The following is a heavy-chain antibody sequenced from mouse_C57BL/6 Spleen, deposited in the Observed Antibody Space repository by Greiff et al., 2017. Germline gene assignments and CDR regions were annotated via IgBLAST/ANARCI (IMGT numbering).Heavy chain of an antibody. Sequence: EVQLQQSGPELVKPGASVKIPCKASGYTFTDYNMDWVKQSHGKSLEWIGDINPNNGGTIYNQKFKGKATLTVDKSSSTAYMELRSLTSEDTAVYYCARSPLITTVVDYAMDYWGQGTSVTVSS. J-gene: IGHJ4*01. D-gene: IGHD1-1*01. CDR3: ARSPLITTVVDYAMDY. CDR1: GYTFTDYN. V-gene: IGHV1-18*01. CDR2: INPNNGGT.